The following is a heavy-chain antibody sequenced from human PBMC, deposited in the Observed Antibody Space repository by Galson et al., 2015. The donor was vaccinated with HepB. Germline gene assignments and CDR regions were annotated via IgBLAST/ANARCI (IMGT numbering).Heavy chain of an antibody. CDR2: INPSGGST. CDR3: ARGPRPHNIVVVPAAPSGYYYGMDV. CDR1: GYTFTSYY. J-gene: IGHJ6*02. D-gene: IGHD2-2*01. Sequence: SVKVSCKASGYTFTSYYMHWVRQAPGQGLEGVGIINPSGGSTSYAQKFQGRVTMTRDTSTSTVYMELSSLRSEDTAVYYCARGPRPHNIVVVPAAPSGYYYGMDVWGQGTTVTVAS. V-gene: IGHV1-46*01.